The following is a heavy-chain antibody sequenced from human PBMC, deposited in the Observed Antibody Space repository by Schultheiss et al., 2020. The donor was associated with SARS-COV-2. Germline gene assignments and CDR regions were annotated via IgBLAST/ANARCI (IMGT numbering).Heavy chain of an antibody. CDR1: GFTFSSYA. J-gene: IGHJ5*02. CDR3: AKVHSSAWYWTES. Sequence: GGSLRLSCAASGFTFSSYAMHWVRQAPGKGLEWVAVISYGGSDKYYADSVKGRFTISRDNAKNTVFLEMNRLRTEDTAVYYCAKVHSSAWYWTESWGQGTLVTVSS. CDR2: ISYGGSDK. V-gene: IGHV3-30*04. D-gene: IGHD6-13*01.